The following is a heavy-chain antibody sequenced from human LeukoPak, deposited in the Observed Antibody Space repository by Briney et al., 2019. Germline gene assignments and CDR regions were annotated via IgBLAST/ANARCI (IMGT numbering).Heavy chain of an antibody. Sequence: GGSLRLSCAASGFTFSSYSMNWVRQAPGKGLEWVSYISSSSSTIYYADSVEGRFTISRDNAKNSLYLQMNSLRAEDTAVYYCARGIFGVVSIALDYWGQGTLVTVSS. D-gene: IGHD3-3*02. CDR2: ISSSSSTI. J-gene: IGHJ4*02. CDR3: ARGIFGVVSIALDY. CDR1: GFTFSSYS. V-gene: IGHV3-48*01.